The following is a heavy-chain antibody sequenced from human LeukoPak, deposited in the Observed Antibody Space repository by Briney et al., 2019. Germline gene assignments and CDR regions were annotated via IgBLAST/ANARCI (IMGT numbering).Heavy chain of an antibody. D-gene: IGHD4-17*01. V-gene: IGHV3-11*04. Sequence: GGSLRLSCAASGFTFSDYYMSWIRQAPGKGLEWVSYISSSGSTIYYADSVKGRLTISRDNAKNSLYLQMNSLRAEDTAVYYCASPMTTVTQFDYWGQGTLVTVSS. CDR3: ASPMTTVTQFDY. CDR2: ISSSGSTI. CDR1: GFTFSDYY. J-gene: IGHJ4*02.